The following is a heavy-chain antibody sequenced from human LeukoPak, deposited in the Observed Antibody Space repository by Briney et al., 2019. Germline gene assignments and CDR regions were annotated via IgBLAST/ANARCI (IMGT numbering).Heavy chain of an antibody. CDR1: GYTFTGYY. Sequence: ASVKVSRKTSGYTFTGYYIHWVRHAPGQGLEWMGWIRPNSGGTKNAQQSQGRVTMTSDTSISTAYMELNRLTSDDTAVYYCGTYSNSTLQYYYGLDVWGRGTTVTVSS. V-gene: IGHV1-2*02. CDR2: IRPNSGGT. J-gene: IGHJ6*02. D-gene: IGHD6-6*01. CDR3: GTYSNSTLQYYYGLDV.